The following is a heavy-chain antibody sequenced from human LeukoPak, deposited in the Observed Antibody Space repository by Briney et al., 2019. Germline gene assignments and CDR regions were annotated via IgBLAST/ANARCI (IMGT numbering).Heavy chain of an antibody. CDR3: ARDAFCLNDVCYSGRYDY. V-gene: IGHV4-34*01. CDR2: VNSRGSA. Sequence: SETLSLTCAAHGGSFSGYYWTWIRQSPGKGMEWIGEVNSRGSANYNPSLTSRVTISVDTSKNQFSLRLTSVTAADAGVYYCARDAFCLNDVCYSGRYDYWGQGILVSVSS. J-gene: IGHJ4*02. D-gene: IGHD2-21*02. CDR1: GGSFSGYY.